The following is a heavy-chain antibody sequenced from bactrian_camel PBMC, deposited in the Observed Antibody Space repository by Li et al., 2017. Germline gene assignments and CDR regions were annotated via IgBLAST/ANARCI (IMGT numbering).Heavy chain of an antibody. D-gene: IGHD5*01. CDR3: AVADRYYVLGFESSEYNY. J-gene: IGHJ4*01. V-gene: IGHV3S40*01. CDR2: INRRGGSA. CDR1: GFTFSADY. Sequence: VQLVESGGGLVQPGGSLRLSCAASGFTFSADYMNWVRQAPGKGLEWVSGINRRGGSAYYADSVKGRFTISRDSAKNTLYLQMDSLKPGDTAMYYCAVADRYYVLGFESSEYNYWGQGTQVTVS.